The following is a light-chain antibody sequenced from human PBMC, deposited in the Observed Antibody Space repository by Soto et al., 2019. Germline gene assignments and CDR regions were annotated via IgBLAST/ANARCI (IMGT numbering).Light chain of an antibody. CDR1: QTVNSN. CDR2: DAS. J-gene: IGKJ2*01. Sequence: EIVMMQSPATLSVSLGERATFSCRASQTVNSNLAWYQQKGGQAPRLLIYDASTRATGVPDRFSGSGSGTEFTLTISSLQSEDSAVYYCHQYNNWPPRHTFGQGTKLQIK. V-gene: IGKV3-15*01. CDR3: HQYNNWPPRHT.